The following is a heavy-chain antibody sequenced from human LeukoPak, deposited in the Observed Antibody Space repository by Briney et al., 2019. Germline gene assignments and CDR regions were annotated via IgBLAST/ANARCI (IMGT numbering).Heavy chain of an antibody. CDR2: INAYNDNT. CDR3: AKDTHFDS. Sequence: ASVKVSCKASGYTFTSYGISWVRQAPGQGLEWMGWINAYNDNTNYAQKFQGRVTMTTDTSTSTAYMELRSLRSDDTAVFYCAKDTHFDSWGQGTLVTVSS. CDR1: GYTFTSYG. J-gene: IGHJ4*02. V-gene: IGHV1-18*01.